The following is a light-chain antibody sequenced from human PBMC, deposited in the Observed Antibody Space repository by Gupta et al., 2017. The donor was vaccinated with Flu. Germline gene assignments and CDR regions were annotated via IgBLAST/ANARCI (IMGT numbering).Light chain of an antibody. V-gene: IGKV4-1*01. J-gene: IGKJ4*01. CDR3: QQENSTPFT. CDR1: QSGLYSSNNKNY. Sequence: DIVMTQSPDSLAVSLGERATINCKSSQSGLYSSNNKNYLAWYQQKPGQPPKLLIYWASTRESGVPDRFSGSGSGTDFTLTISSLQAEDVAVYYCQQENSTPFTFGRGTKVEIK. CDR2: WAS.